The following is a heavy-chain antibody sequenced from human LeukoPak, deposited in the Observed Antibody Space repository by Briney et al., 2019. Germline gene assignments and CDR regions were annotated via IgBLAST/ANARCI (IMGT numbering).Heavy chain of an antibody. CDR2: IYYSGST. D-gene: IGHD3-9*01. CDR3: ARGVLRYFDAGYYFDY. V-gene: IGHV4-59*01. CDR1: GGSISSYY. J-gene: IGHJ4*02. Sequence: SETLSLTCTVSGGSISSYYWSWIRQPPGKGLEWIGYIYYSGSTNYNPSLKSRVTISVDTSKNQFSLKLSPVTAADTAVYYCARGVLRYFDAGYYFDYWGQGTLVTVSS.